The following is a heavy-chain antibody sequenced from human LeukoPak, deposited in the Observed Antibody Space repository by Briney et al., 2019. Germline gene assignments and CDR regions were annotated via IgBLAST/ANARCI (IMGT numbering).Heavy chain of an antibody. CDR2: INPNSGGT. V-gene: IGHV1-2*02. Sequence: GASVKVSCKASGYTFNGYYMHWVRQAPGQGLEWMGWINPNSGGTNYAQKFQGRVTMTRDTSISTAYMELGRLRSDDTAVYYCARGEGSYYSSAYYYYYYMDVWGKGTTVTVSS. CDR1: GYTFNGYY. CDR3: ARGEGSYYSSAYYYYYYMDV. J-gene: IGHJ6*03. D-gene: IGHD1-26*01.